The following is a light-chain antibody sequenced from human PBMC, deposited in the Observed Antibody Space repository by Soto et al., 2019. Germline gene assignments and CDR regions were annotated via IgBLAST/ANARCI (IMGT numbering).Light chain of an antibody. Sequence: QSVLTQPPSASGTPGQRVTISCSGSTSKIGSNTVNWYQQLPGPAPKLLISSNDQRPSGVPDRFSGSKSGTSASLAISGLQSDDESDYYCAAWDDSLHAVVFGGGTKLTVL. CDR2: SND. CDR3: AAWDDSLHAVV. V-gene: IGLV1-44*01. CDR1: TSKIGSNT. J-gene: IGLJ2*01.